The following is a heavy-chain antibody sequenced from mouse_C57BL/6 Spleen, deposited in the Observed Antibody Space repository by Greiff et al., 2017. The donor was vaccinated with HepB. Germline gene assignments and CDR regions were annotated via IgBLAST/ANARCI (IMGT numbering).Heavy chain of an antibody. D-gene: IGHD2-4*01. CDR2: IHPNSGST. V-gene: IGHV1-64*01. J-gene: IGHJ3*01. CDR1: GYTFTSYW. Sequence: QVQLKESGAELEKPGASVKLSCKASGYTFTSYWMHWVKQRPGQGLEWIGMIHPNSGSTNYNEKFKSKGTLTVDKSSSTAYMQLSSLTSEDSAVYYCARGDYDYDGFAYWGQGTLVTVSA. CDR3: ARGDYDYDGFAY.